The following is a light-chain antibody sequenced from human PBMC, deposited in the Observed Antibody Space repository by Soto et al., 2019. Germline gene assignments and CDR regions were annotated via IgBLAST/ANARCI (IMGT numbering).Light chain of an antibody. CDR1: QCVSSY. J-gene: IGKJ1*01. V-gene: IGKV3-11*01. CDR3: QQRSNWPPT. CDR2: DAS. Sequence: EIFMTQSPSTLSVSPGDRESLSCRASQCVSSYLAWYQQKPGQAPRLLVYDASNRATGIPARFSGSGSGTDFTLTISSLEPEDFAVYYCQQRSNWPPTFGQETMVDIK.